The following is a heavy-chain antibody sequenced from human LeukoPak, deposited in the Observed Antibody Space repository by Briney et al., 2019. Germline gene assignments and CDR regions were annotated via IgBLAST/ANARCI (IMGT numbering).Heavy chain of an antibody. D-gene: IGHD2-15*01. Sequence: SETLSLTCAVYGGSFSGYYWSWIRQPPGKGLEWIGEINHSGSTSYNPSLKSRVTISVDTSKNQFSLKLSSVTAADTAVYYCARGYCSGGSCYSREFDYWGQGTLVTVSS. V-gene: IGHV4-34*01. CDR1: GGSFSGYY. CDR2: INHSGST. J-gene: IGHJ4*02. CDR3: ARGYCSGGSCYSREFDY.